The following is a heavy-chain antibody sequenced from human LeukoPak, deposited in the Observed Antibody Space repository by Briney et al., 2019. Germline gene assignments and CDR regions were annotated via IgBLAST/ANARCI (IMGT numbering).Heavy chain of an antibody. CDR2: IYYSGST. V-gene: IGHV4-59*01. CDR3: ARGYPKYYFDY. D-gene: IGHD1-26*01. J-gene: IGHJ4*02. CDR1: GGSISSYY. Sequence: SETLSLTCTVSGGSISSYYWSWIRQPPGKGLEWIGYIYYSGSTNYNPSLKSRVTISVDTSKNQFSLKLSSVTAADTAVYYCARGYPKYYFDYWGQGTLVTVS.